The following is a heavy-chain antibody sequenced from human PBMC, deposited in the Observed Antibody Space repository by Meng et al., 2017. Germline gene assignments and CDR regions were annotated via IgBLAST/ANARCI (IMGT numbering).Heavy chain of an antibody. CDR3: ARFGGDGYKDLTTKQNDAFDI. J-gene: IGHJ3*02. Sequence: KVSCKGSGYSFTSYWIGWVRQMPGKGLEWMGIIYPGDSDTSYSPSFQGQVTISADKSISTAYLQWSSLKASDTAMYYCARFGGDGYKDLTTKQNDAFDIWGQGTMVTVSS. V-gene: IGHV5-51*01. CDR2: IYPGDSDT. CDR1: GYSFTSYW. D-gene: IGHD5-24*01.